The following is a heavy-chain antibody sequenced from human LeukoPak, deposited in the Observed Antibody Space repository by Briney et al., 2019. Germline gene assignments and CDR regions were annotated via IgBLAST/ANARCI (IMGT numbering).Heavy chain of an antibody. Sequence: GGSLRLSCAASGFTFNTYWMSWVRQAPGKGLEWVSSISATSTYIYYADSVKGRFTISRDNAKTSLYLQMNSLRAEDTAVYYCARDNYFDYWGQGTRVTVSS. J-gene: IGHJ4*02. CDR1: GFTFNTYW. V-gene: IGHV3-21*01. CDR3: ARDNYFDY. CDR2: ISATSTYI.